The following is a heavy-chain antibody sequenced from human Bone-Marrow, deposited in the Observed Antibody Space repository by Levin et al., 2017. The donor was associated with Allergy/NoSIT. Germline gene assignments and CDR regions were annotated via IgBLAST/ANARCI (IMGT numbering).Heavy chain of an antibody. V-gene: IGHV3-30-3*01. D-gene: IGHD6-6*01. CDR2: ISYDGVKK. Sequence: GGSLRLSCVASGFDFTTYAMHWVRQAPGKGLEWVALISYDGVKKYYSDSVRGRFTISRDNANNTLYLQINSLSLEDTAVFYCARDEYSSSSAAWAIDYWGQGTLVTVSS. CDR1: GFDFTTYA. CDR3: ARDEYSSSSAAWAIDY. J-gene: IGHJ4*02.